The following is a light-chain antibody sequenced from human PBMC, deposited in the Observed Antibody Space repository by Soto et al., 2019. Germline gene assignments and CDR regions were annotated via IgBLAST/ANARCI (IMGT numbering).Light chain of an antibody. CDR1: QTIDNY. V-gene: IGKV1-39*01. Sequence: DIQMTQSPSSLSASVGDRVTITCRASQTIDNYLNWYQQEPGKAPKLLIYGASTLKSGVPSRFSGSGSGTDFTLTSGSGSGTDFTLTISSLQPEDFTTYYCQQSYSTPYTFGQGTKLEIK. CDR2: GAS. J-gene: IGKJ2*01. CDR3: QQSYSTPYT.